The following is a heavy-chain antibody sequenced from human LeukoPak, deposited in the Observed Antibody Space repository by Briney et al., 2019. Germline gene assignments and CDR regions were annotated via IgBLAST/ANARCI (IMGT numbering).Heavy chain of an antibody. D-gene: IGHD1-26*01. J-gene: IGHJ6*02. V-gene: IGHV3-48*03. CDR1: GFTFSSYE. CDR3: ARSDSGSYYYYYYGMDV. CDR2: ISSSGSTI. Sequence: GGSPRLSCAVSGFTFSSYEMNWVRQAPGKGLEWVSYISSSGSTIYYADSVKGRFTISRDNAKNSLYLQMNSLRAEDTAVYYCARSDSGSYYYYYYGMDVWGQGTTVTVSS.